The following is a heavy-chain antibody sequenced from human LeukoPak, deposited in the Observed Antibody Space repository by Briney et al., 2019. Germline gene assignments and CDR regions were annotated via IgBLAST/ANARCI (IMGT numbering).Heavy chain of an antibody. V-gene: IGHV1-8*01. Sequence: ASVKVSCKASGYTFTSYDINWVRQATGQGPEWMGWMNPNSGNTGYAQKFQGRVTMTRNTSISTAYTELSSLRSEDTAVYYCARGSPRRARPTTFDYWGQGTLVTVSS. CDR1: GYTFTSYD. CDR2: MNPNSGNT. CDR3: ARGSPRRARPTTFDY. J-gene: IGHJ4*02. D-gene: IGHD4-11*01.